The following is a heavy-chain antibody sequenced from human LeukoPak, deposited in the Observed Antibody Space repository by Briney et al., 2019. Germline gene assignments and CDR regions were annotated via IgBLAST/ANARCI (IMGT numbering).Heavy chain of an antibody. CDR2: INPNSGGT. D-gene: IGHD6-13*01. V-gene: IGHV1-2*04. J-gene: IGHJ6*02. CDR3: ARSLRTAGTPSYYYYGMDV. Sequence: ASVKVSCKASGYTFTGYYMHWVRQAPGQGLEWMGWINPNSGGTNYAQKFQSWVTMTRDTSISTAYMELSRLRSDDTAVYYCARSLRTAGTPSYYYYGMDVWGQGTTVTVSS. CDR1: GYTFTGYY.